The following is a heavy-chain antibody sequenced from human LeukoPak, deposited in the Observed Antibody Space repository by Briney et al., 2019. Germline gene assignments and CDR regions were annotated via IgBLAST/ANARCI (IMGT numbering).Heavy chain of an antibody. CDR2: INPSGGST. D-gene: IGHD3-22*01. J-gene: IGHJ3*02. Sequence: ASVKVSCKASGYTFTSYYMHWVRQAPGQGLEWMGIINPSGGSTSYAQKFQGRVTMTRDMSTSTVYMELSSLRSEDTAVYYCARGGDYYDSSGYSPDAFDIWDQGTMVTVSS. V-gene: IGHV1-46*01. CDR3: ARGGDYYDSSGYSPDAFDI. CDR1: GYTFTSYY.